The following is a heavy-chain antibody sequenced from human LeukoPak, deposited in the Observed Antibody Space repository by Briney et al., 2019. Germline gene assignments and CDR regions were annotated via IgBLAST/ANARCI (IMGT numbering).Heavy chain of an antibody. CDR3: AKDLQTGTYNWFDP. D-gene: IGHD1-7*01. J-gene: IGHJ5*02. CDR2: ISSSSSYI. CDR1: GFTFSSYS. Sequence: PGGSLRLSCAASGFTFSSYSMNWVRQAPGKGLEWVSSISSSSSYIYYADSVKGRFTISRDNSKNTLYLQMNSLRAEDTAVYYCAKDLQTGTYNWFDPWGQGTLVTVSS. V-gene: IGHV3-21*04.